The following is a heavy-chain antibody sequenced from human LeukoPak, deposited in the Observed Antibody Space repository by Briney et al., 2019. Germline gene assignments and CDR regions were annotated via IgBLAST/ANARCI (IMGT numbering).Heavy chain of an antibody. CDR3: ARTEYYDFWSGLSWFDP. CDR2: IVPIFGTA. D-gene: IGHD3-3*01. V-gene: IGHV1-69*01. J-gene: IGHJ5*02. Sequence: SVKVSCKASGGTFSSYAISWVRQAPGQGLEWMGGIVPIFGTANYAQKFQGRVTITADESTSTAYMELSSLRSEDTAVYYCARTEYYDFWSGLSWFDPWGQGTLVTVSS. CDR1: GGTFSSYA.